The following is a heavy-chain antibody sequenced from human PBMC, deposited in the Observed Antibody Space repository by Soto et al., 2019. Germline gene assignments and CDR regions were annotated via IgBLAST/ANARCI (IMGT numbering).Heavy chain of an antibody. D-gene: IGHD3-3*01. CDR2: ISGSGGST. J-gene: IGHJ5*02. CDR3: AKAGYDFWSGYYGFDP. Sequence: EVQLLESGGGLVQPGGSLRLSCAASGFTFSSYAMTWVRQTPGKGLEWVSGISGSGGSTYYADSVKGRFTVSRDNSKNTLYLQMTSLRAEDTAVYYCAKAGYDFWSGYYGFDPWGQGTLVTVSS. V-gene: IGHV3-23*01. CDR1: GFTFSSYA.